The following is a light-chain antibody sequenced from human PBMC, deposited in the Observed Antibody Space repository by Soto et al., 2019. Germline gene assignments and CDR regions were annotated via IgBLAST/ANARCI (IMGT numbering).Light chain of an antibody. CDR1: QIIGTH. CDR2: GAF. J-gene: IGKJ2*01. V-gene: IGKV3-15*01. Sequence: ENVLTQSPATLSVSPGERATLSCRTSQIIGTHLAWYQQKPGQATSLLIYGAFIRAPGLSVRFRGTGSGSEFTLTISSLLSEDDALYDCQQYYKWPYTIGKGTNLEIK. CDR3: QQYYKWPYT.